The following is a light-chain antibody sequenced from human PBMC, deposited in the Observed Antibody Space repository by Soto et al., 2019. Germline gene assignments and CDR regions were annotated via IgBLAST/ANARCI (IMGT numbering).Light chain of an antibody. J-gene: IGKJ2*01. V-gene: IGKV3-15*01. Sequence: EIVMTQSPATLSLSPGERATLSCRASQTIDNTLAWYQRKPGQAPRLLIYDASTRATGVPARFSGSGSGTDFTLSISSLQSEDFAVYYCQHYNYWPYTFGQGTMVEIK. CDR2: DAS. CDR3: QHYNYWPYT. CDR1: QTIDNT.